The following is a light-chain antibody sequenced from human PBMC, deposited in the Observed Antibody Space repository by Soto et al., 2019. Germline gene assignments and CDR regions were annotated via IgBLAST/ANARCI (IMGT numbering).Light chain of an antibody. Sequence: QAVVTQEPSLTVSPGGTVTRTCGCSTGDVTNGRWPYWFQQRPGQVPRTLIHDTSNKHSWTPARFSGSLLGGKAALTLSGAQPEDEAAYYCLLFYDGVAVFGGGTQLTVL. CDR3: LLFYDGVAV. CDR1: TGDVTNGRW. J-gene: IGLJ7*01. V-gene: IGLV7-46*01. CDR2: DTS.